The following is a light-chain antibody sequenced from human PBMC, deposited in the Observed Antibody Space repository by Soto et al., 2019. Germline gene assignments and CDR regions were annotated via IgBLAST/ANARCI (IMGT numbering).Light chain of an antibody. V-gene: IGKV3-11*01. J-gene: IGKJ3*01. Sequence: EIVLTQSPATLSLSPGERATLSCRASQSVSSYLAWYQQKPGQAPRLLIYDASNRATGIPARFSGSGSGTDFTLTISSLEPEDFAVYYCQQRSNWPLSFGFGPGTKVDIK. CDR2: DAS. CDR1: QSVSSY. CDR3: QQRSNWPLSFG.